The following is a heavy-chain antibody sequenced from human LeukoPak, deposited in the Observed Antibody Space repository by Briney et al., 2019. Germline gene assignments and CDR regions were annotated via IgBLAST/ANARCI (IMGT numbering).Heavy chain of an antibody. Sequence: SETLSLTCAVYGGSFSGYYWSWIRQSSGKGLEWIGYIYYSGSTNYNPSLKSRVTISVDTSKNQFSLKLSSVTAADTAVYYCASGGSNDNWFDPWGQGTLVTVSS. D-gene: IGHD4-11*01. CDR2: IYYSGST. V-gene: IGHV4-59*01. CDR3: ASGGSNDNWFDP. CDR1: GGSFSGYY. J-gene: IGHJ5*02.